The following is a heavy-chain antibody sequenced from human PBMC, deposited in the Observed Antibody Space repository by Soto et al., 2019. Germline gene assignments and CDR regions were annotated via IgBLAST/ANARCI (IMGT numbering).Heavy chain of an antibody. Sequence: PGESLKISCKGSGYSFTSYWIGLVRQMPGEGLEWMGIIYPGDSDTRYSPSFQGQVTISADKSISTAYLQWSSLKASDTAVYYCARVIVRGYYNAFDIWGQGTMVTVSS. D-gene: IGHD3-9*01. J-gene: IGHJ3*02. CDR1: GYSFTSYW. CDR2: IYPGDSDT. V-gene: IGHV5-51*01. CDR3: ARVIVRGYYNAFDI.